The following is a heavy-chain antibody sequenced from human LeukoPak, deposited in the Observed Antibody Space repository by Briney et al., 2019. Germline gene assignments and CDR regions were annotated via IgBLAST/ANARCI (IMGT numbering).Heavy chain of an antibody. D-gene: IGHD6-13*01. CDR3: ARDRHIAAAVYYYYMDV. CDR1: GYTFTSYI. Sequence: ASVKVSCKATGYTFTSYIISWVRQAPGQGLEWMGWINAYNGNTDYAQRVQGRVTMTTDTSTSTAYMELRSLRSDDTAVYYCARDRHIAAAVYYYYMDVWGKGTPVTVSS. J-gene: IGHJ6*03. CDR2: INAYNGNT. V-gene: IGHV1-18*01.